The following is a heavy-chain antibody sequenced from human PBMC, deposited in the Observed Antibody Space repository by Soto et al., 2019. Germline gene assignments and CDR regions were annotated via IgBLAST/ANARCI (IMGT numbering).Heavy chain of an antibody. CDR1: GFTFGNFV. CDR3: TRASSDRNHMEV. CDR2: ITESGGDT. V-gene: IGHV3-23*01. Sequence: EVQLLESGGGLVQPGGSLRLSCAASGFTFGNFVMRWVRQTPGKGLEWVSTITESGGDTYYTDSVKGRFTISRDNSKNTLYLQMTSLRAEDTALYYRTRASSDRNHMEVWGPGTTVTVSS. J-gene: IGHJ6*02.